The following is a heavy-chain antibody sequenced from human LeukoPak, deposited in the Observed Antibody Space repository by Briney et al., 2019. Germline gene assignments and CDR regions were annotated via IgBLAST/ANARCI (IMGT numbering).Heavy chain of an antibody. J-gene: IGHJ3*02. CDR1: GYTFTSYG. V-gene: IGHV1-24*01. CDR2: FDPEDGET. Sequence: ASVKVSCKASGYTFTSYGISWVRQAPGQGLEWMGGFDPEDGETIYAQKFQGRVTMTEDTSTDTAYMELSSLRSEDTAVYYCAKQRSTVVTPAAFDIWGQGTMVTVSS. D-gene: IGHD4-23*01. CDR3: AKQRSTVVTPAAFDI.